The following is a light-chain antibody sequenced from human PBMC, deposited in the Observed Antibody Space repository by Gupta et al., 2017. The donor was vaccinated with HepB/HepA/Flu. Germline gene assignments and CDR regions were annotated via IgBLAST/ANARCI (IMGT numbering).Light chain of an antibody. V-gene: IGKV1-39*01. CDR2: AAS. CDR3: QQTYSTPRS. J-gene: IGKJ2*04. Sequence: DIQMTQSPSSLSASVGDRVTITCRASQSIRTYLNWYQQKPGKAPNLLIYAASSLQSGVPSRFSGSGSGTDFTLTISSLQPEDFATYYCQQTYSTPRSFGQGTNLEIK. CDR1: QSIRTY.